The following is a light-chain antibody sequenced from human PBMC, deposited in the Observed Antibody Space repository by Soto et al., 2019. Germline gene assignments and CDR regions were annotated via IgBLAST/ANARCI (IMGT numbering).Light chain of an antibody. CDR1: QSVASN. J-gene: IGKJ1*01. V-gene: IGKV3-15*01. CDR3: QQYNNWPQT. Sequence: EILVTQSPATLSVSPGESATLSCRASQSVASNLAWYHQKPGQTPRLLIYGASTRATGIPARFSGSGSGTEFTLTISSLESEDFAVYYCQQYNNWPQTFGQGTKVDIK. CDR2: GAS.